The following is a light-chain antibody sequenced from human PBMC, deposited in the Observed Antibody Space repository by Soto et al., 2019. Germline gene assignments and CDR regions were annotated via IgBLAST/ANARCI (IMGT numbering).Light chain of an antibody. CDR1: QSVLYNSNDKSS. CDR2: WAS. V-gene: IGKV4-1*01. Sequence: DIVMTQSPDSLAVSLGERATLNCKSSQSVLYNSNDKSSLAWYQQKPGQPPKLLIYWASTRESGVPDRFSGRGSGTDFTLTISSLQAEDVAVYYCQQYYSSPPTFGGGTRVQIK. J-gene: IGKJ4*01. CDR3: QQYYSSPPT.